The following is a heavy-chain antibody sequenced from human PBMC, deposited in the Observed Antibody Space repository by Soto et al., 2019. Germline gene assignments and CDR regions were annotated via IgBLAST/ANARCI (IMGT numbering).Heavy chain of an antibody. D-gene: IGHD4-17*01. J-gene: IGHJ3*02. V-gene: IGHV4-34*01. CDR2: INNSGST. CDR3: ARGTGGTTVVSDDAFDI. Sequence: QVQLQQWGAGLLKLSETLSLTCAVYGGSFSGYYGSWFGHPPGRGLGWFGEINNSGSTNYNPSLKSRVTISVDTSKNQFSLKLSSVTAADTAVYYCARGTGGTTVVSDDAFDIWGQGTMVTVSS. CDR1: GGSFSGYY.